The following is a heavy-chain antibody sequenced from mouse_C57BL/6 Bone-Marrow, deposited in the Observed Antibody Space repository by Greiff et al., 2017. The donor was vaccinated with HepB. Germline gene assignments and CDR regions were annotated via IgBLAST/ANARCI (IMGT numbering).Heavy chain of an antibody. CDR2: ISYSGST. Sequence: EVKLVESGPGLAKPSQTLSLTCSVTGYSITSDYWNWIRKFPGNKLEYMGYISYSGSTYYNPSLKSRISITRDTSKTQYYLQLNSVTTEDTATYYCARSNWDGGGYFDVWGTGTTVTVSS. V-gene: IGHV3-8*01. D-gene: IGHD4-1*01. CDR3: ARSNWDGGGYFDV. CDR1: GYSITSDY. J-gene: IGHJ1*03.